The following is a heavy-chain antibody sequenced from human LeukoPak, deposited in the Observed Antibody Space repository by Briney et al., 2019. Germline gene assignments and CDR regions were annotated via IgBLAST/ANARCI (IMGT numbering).Heavy chain of an antibody. CDR3: AKEPLFAYYDFWSGYYTQSSFDY. Sequence: ASVKVSCKASGYTFTGYYMHWVRQAPGQGLEWMGWINPNSGGTNYAQKFQGRVTMTRDTSVSTAYMELSRLRSDDTAVYYCAKEPLFAYYDFWSGYYTQSSFDYWGQGTLVTVSS. D-gene: IGHD3-3*01. V-gene: IGHV1-2*02. CDR2: INPNSGGT. J-gene: IGHJ4*02. CDR1: GYTFTGYY.